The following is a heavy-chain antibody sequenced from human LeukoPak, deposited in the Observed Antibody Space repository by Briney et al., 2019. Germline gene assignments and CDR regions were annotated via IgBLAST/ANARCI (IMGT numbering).Heavy chain of an antibody. CDR1: GGSISISNSNW. V-gene: IGHV4-4*02. CDR2: IYHSGST. Sequence: PSETPSLTCAVSGGSISISNSNWWSWVRQPPGKGLEGIGEIYHSGSTNYNPSLKSRVTISVDKSKNQFSMKLSSVTAADTAVYYCARDLHGGNSFTSDWYFDLWGRGTLVTVSS. D-gene: IGHD4-23*01. CDR3: ARDLHGGNSFTSDWYFDL. J-gene: IGHJ2*01.